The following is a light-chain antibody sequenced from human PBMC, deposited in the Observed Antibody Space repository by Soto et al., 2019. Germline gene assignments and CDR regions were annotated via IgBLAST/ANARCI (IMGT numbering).Light chain of an antibody. CDR2: SNI. CDR1: SSNIGSNT. CDR3: AAWDDSLQGGV. Sequence: QSVLTQPPSASGTPGQRVTISCSGSSSNIGSNTVNWYQQLPGTAPKLLIQSNIQRPSGVPDRFSGSKSGTSASLAISGLQSEDEADYYCAAWDDSLQGGVFGGRTKLTVL. J-gene: IGLJ2*01. V-gene: IGLV1-44*01.